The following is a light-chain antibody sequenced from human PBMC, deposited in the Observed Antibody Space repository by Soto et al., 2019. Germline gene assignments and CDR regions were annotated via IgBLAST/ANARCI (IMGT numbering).Light chain of an antibody. CDR1: QSLLHSNGYNY. Sequence: DIVMTQSPLSLPVTPGEPASISCRSSQSLLHSNGYNYLDWYLQKPGQSPQLLIYLGSNRSSGVPDRFSGSGSGPDFTLKISRVEAEDVGVYYCMQALQTPWTFGHGTKVEIK. CDR2: LGS. V-gene: IGKV2-28*01. CDR3: MQALQTPWT. J-gene: IGKJ1*01.